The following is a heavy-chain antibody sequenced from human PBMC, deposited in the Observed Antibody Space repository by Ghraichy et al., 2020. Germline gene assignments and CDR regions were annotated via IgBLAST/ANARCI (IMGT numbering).Heavy chain of an antibody. CDR2: ISGSGTST. D-gene: IGHD3-10*01. CDR1: GFTFSSYA. Sequence: LSLTCAASGFTFSSYAMSWVRQAPGKGLEWVSFISGSGTSTYYADSVRGRFTISRDISKDTLYLQMSSLRAEDTAVYYCAKLMVQGLPNSFDPWGQGTLVTVSS. J-gene: IGHJ5*02. CDR3: AKLMVQGLPNSFDP. V-gene: IGHV3-23*01.